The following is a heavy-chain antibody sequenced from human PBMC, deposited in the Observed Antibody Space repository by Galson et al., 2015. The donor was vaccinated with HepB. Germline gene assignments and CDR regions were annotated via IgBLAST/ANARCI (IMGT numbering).Heavy chain of an antibody. J-gene: IGHJ4*02. Sequence: VKVSCKASGYTFTGYYMHWVRQAPGQGLEWMGRINPNSGGTNYAQKFQGRVTMTRDTSISTAYMELSRLRSDDTAVYYCARDYNYYGSGYSDYWGQGTLVTVSS. D-gene: IGHD3-10*01. CDR3: ARDYNYYGSGYSDY. CDR1: GYTFTGYY. CDR2: INPNSGGT. V-gene: IGHV1-2*06.